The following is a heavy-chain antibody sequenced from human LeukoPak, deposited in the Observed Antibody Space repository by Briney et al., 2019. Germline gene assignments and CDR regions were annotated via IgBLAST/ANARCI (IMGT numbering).Heavy chain of an antibody. CDR3: AKDAAGPEY. J-gene: IGHJ4*02. D-gene: IGHD6-13*01. Sequence: GGSLRLSRAVSRLSPRSFSTTGGGHAPGGGVHWVSHISASGSSTNYADSVKGRFTISRDNSKNTLYLQMNSLRAEDTAVYYCAKDAAGPEYWGQGTLVTVSS. CDR1: RLSPRSFS. CDR2: ISASGSST. V-gene: IGHV3-23*01.